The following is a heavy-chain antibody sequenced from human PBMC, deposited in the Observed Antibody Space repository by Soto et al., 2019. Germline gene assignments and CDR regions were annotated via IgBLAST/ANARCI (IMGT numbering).Heavy chain of an antibody. V-gene: IGHV3-30*18. D-gene: IGHD3-3*01. CDR1: GFTFSRYG. CDR3: AKDWRWEQPIYGMNV. CDR2: ISYNGDNK. Sequence: GGSLRLSCGASGFTFSRYGMHWVRQTPVRGLEWVAFISYNGDNKQYADSAKGRFTVSRDNSKNTLDLQMNSLRAEDTAVYFCAKDWRWEQPIYGMNVWGPGTTVTVS. J-gene: IGHJ6*02.